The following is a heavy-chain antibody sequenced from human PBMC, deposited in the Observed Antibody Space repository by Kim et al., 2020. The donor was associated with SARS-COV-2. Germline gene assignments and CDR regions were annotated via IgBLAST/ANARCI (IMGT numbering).Heavy chain of an antibody. J-gene: IGHJ6*02. Sequence: ADSVKGRFTISRDNSKNPLYLQMNSLRAEDTAVYYCARDQGYSYGYGMDVWGQGTTVTVSS. CDR3: ARDQGYSYGYGMDV. D-gene: IGHD5-18*01. V-gene: IGHV3-53*01.